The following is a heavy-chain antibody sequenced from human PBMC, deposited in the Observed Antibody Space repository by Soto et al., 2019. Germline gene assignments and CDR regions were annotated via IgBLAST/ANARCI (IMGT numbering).Heavy chain of an antibody. Sequence: GGSLRLSCAASGFTFSSYAMSWVRQAPGKGLEWVSAISGSGGSTYYADSVKGRFTISRDNSKNTLYLQMNSLRAEDTAVYYCAKDASYYDFWSGAMVLYYFDYWGQGTLVTVSS. V-gene: IGHV3-23*01. J-gene: IGHJ4*02. CDR2: ISGSGGST. D-gene: IGHD3-3*01. CDR3: AKDASYYDFWSGAMVLYYFDY. CDR1: GFTFSSYA.